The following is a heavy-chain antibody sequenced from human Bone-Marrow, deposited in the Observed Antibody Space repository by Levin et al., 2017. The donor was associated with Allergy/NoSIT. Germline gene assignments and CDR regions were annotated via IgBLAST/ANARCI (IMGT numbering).Heavy chain of an antibody. CDR2: FSPFSSSP. Sequence: SFKASGYSFSNYWIGWVRQMPGPFLSFLFLFSPFSSSPLSLPSFQGQVTISADKSINTAYLQWSSLKAWDTAIFYCVSLGLAFCERVPSRIQDRYLQHWGLGTLVTVS. CDR1: GYSFSNYW. V-gene: IGHV5-51*01. D-gene: IGHD3-3*02. J-gene: IGHJ1*01. CDR3: VSLGLAFCERVPSRIQDRYLQH.